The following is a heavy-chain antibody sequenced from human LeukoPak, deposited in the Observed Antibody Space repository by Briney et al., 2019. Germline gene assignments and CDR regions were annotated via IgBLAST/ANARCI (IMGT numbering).Heavy chain of an antibody. V-gene: IGHV3-53*01. CDR2: IYSDSNT. CDR3: ARHSSSVPYYYHGLDV. CDR1: GFSVSSSY. Sequence: GGSLRLSCAASGFSVSSSYMSWVRQAPGKGLEWVSVIYSDSNTYHADSVKGRFTISRDNSKNTLYLQMNSLRAEDTAVYHCARHSSSVPYYYHGLDVWGQGTTVTVSS. J-gene: IGHJ6*02. D-gene: IGHD6-6*01.